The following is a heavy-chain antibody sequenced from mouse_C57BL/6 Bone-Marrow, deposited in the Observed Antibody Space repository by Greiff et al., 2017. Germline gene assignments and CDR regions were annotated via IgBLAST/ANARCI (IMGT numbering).Heavy chain of an antibody. CDR3: ARYRGSWVDY. Sequence: EVQLQESGGGLVQPGGSLSLSCAASGFTFTDYYMSWVRQPPGKALEWLGFIRNKANGYTTEYSASVKGRFTISRDNSQSILYLQMNALRAEYSATYYCARYRGSWVDYWGQGTTLTVSS. D-gene: IGHD3-1*01. V-gene: IGHV7-3*01. CDR2: IRNKANGYTT. J-gene: IGHJ2*01. CDR1: GFTFTDYY.